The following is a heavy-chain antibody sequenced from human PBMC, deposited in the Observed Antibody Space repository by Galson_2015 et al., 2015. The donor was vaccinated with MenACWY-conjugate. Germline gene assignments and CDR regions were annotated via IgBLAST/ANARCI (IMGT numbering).Heavy chain of an antibody. D-gene: IGHD1-26*01. V-gene: IGHV3-30*18. CDR1: GFTFSTYS. CDR2: ISSDGNYK. Sequence: SLRLSCAASGFTFSTYSMNWVRQAPGKGLEWLAMISSDGNYKYYADSVKGRFFVSRDNSWNTLFLQLNSLRPEDTALYYCAKDGGSYWGGIDIWGQGTMVTVSS. CDR3: AKDGGSYWGGIDI. J-gene: IGHJ3*02.